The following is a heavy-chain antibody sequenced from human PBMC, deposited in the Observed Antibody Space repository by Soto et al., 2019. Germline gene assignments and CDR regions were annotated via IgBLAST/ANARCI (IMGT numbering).Heavy chain of an antibody. J-gene: IGHJ4*02. D-gene: IGHD2-21*02. V-gene: IGHV4-39*07. CDR3: ARGVRGDFPYYFDY. Sequence: SETLSLTCTVSNGSISNPIYYWGWMRQPPGKGLEWIGYIYHRGNTYYNPSLQSRVTISVDTSKNQFSLKLSSVTAADTAVYYCARGVRGDFPYYFDYWGQGTLVTVSS. CDR1: NGSISNPIYY. CDR2: IYHRGNT.